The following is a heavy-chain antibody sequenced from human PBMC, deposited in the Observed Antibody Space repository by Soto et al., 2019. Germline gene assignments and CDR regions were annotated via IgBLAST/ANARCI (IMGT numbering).Heavy chain of an antibody. D-gene: IGHD6-6*01. CDR1: GFTFSSYA. CDR3: AQAEYSRSSDPFDY. V-gene: IGHV3-23*01. Sequence: PGGALGLSCAASGFTFSSYAMSWVRQAPGKGLEWVSAISGSGGSTYYADSVKGRFTISRDNSKNTLYLQMNSLRAEDTAVYYCAQAEYSRSSDPFDYWGQGPLVTVSS. J-gene: IGHJ4*02. CDR2: ISGSGGST.